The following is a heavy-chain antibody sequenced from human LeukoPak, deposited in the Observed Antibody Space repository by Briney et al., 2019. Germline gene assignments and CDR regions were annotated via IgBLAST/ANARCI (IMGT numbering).Heavy chain of an antibody. J-gene: IGHJ4*02. CDR2: TRNKANSYTT. Sequence: PGGSLRLSCAASGFTFCDHYMDWVRQAPGKGLEWVGRTRNKANSYTTEYAASVKGRFTISRDDSKNSLYLQMNSLKTEDTAVYYCARARLGEETFDYWGQGTLVTVSS. CDR1: GFTFCDHY. D-gene: IGHD3-10*01. V-gene: IGHV3-72*01. CDR3: ARARLGEETFDY.